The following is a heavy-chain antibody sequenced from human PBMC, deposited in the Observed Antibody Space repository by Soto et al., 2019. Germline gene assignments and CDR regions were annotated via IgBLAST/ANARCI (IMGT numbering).Heavy chain of an antibody. CDR2: ISAYNGNT. CDR3: AREAAVMAAAGPDY. CDR1: ISTFTSSG. J-gene: IGHJ4*02. V-gene: IGHV1-18*01. D-gene: IGHD6-13*01. Sequence: ASDMVSCNASISTFTSSGISWLRQAPGQGLEWMGWISAYNGNTNYAQKLQGRVTMTTDTSTSTAYMELRNLRSDDTAVYYCAREAAVMAAAGPDYWGQGTLVTVSS.